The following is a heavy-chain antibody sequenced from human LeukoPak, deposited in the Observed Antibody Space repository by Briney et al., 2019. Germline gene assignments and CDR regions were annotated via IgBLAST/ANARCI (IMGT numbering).Heavy chain of an antibody. V-gene: IGHV3-43*01. CDR2: ITWDGGST. CDR1: GFTFDDYT. Sequence: GSLRLSCAASGFTFDDYTMHWVRQAPGKGLQWVSLITWDGGSTFYADSVKDRFTISRDNNKNSLSLQMNSLRTEDTASYYCATERQKYFDYWGQGTLVTVSS. CDR3: ATERQKYFDY. J-gene: IGHJ4*02.